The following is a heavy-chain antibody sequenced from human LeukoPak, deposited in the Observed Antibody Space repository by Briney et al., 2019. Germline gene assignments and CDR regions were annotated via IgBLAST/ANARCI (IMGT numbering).Heavy chain of an antibody. CDR1: GFTVSSNY. D-gene: IGHD4-11*01. CDR2: IYSDGRT. Sequence: QPGGSLRLSCAVSGFTVSSNYVSWVRQAPGKGLEWVSVIYSDGRTSYADSVKGRFTISRDNSKNTLYLQMNTLRAEDTAMYYCARDLGYSHVYSFNYWGQGTLVTVSS. J-gene: IGHJ4*02. V-gene: IGHV3-53*01. CDR3: ARDLGYSHVYSFNY.